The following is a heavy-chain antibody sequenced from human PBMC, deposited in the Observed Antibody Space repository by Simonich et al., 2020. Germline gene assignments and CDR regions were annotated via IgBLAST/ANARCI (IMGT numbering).Heavy chain of an antibody. CDR3: ARWPSIPASDGSGSYFDY. CDR1: GYTFTGYY. D-gene: IGHD3-10*01. Sequence: QVQLVQSGAEVKKPGASVKVSCKASGYTFTGYYMHWVRQAPGQGLGWKGGINPNSGGTNYAQKFQGRVTMTRDTSISTAYMELSRLRSDDTAVYYCARWPSIPASDGSGSYFDYWGQGTLVTVSS. CDR2: INPNSGGT. J-gene: IGHJ4*02. V-gene: IGHV1-2*02.